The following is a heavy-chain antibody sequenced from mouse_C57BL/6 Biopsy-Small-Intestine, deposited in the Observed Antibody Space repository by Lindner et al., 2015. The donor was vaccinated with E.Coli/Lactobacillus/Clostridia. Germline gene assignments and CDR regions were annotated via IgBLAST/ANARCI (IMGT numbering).Heavy chain of an antibody. Sequence: VQLQGSGPELVKPGASVKISCKASGYSFTGYYMNWVKQSPEKSLEWIGEINPSTGGTTYNQKFKAKATLTVDKSSSTAYMQLKSLTSEDSAVYYCARGGDYFDYWGQGTTLTVSS. J-gene: IGHJ2*01. CDR2: INPSTGGT. CDR3: ARGGDYFDY. CDR1: GYSFTGYY. V-gene: IGHV1-42*01.